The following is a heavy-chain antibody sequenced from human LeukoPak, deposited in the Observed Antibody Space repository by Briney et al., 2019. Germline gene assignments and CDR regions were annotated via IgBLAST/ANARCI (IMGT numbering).Heavy chain of an antibody. V-gene: IGHV3-15*01. CDR2: IKSKTDGGTT. Sequence: GGSLRLSCAASGFTFSNSWMSWVRQAPGKGLEWVGRIKSKTDGGTTDYAEAVKGRFTISRDDSNTPLYLQMNRLKTEDTAVYYCTTDLAITMVRGDFDYWGQGTLVTVSS. CDR3: TTDLAITMVRGDFDY. J-gene: IGHJ4*02. D-gene: IGHD3-10*01. CDR1: GFTFSNSW.